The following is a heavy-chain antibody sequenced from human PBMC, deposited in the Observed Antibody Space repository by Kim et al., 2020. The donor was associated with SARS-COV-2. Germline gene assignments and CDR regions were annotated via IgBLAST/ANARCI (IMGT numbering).Heavy chain of an antibody. CDR2: FYYTGST. CDR1: GGSFSTSNYY. J-gene: IGHJ6*03. V-gene: IGHV4-39*01. Sequence: SETLSLTCTVSGGSFSTSNYYWVWIRQPPGKGLECIGTFYYTGSTYYNPSLESRLTISVDTSKHQFSLKLRSVTAADTAVYYCASLRNYNYYMGVWGKGT. CDR3: ASLRNYNYYMGV.